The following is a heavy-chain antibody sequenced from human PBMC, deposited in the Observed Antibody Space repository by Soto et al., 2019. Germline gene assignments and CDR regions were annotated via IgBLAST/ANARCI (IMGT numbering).Heavy chain of an antibody. CDR2: ISSSSSYI. V-gene: IGHV3-21*01. CDR3: ERDLEPQQPHNWFDP. D-gene: IGHD1-1*01. CDR1: GFTFSSYS. J-gene: IGHJ5*02. Sequence: LRLSCAASGFTFSSYSMNWVRQAPGKGLEWVSSISSSSSYIYYADSVKGRFTISRDNAKNSLYLQMNSLRAEDTAVYYCERDLEPQQPHNWFDPWGQGPLVTVYS.